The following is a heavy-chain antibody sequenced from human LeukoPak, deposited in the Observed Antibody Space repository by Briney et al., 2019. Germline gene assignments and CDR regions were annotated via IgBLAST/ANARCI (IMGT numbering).Heavy chain of an antibody. CDR3: AKVRDWSQYYLDY. Sequence: PGGSLRLSCTVSGFTVSSNSMSWVRQAPGKGLEWVSFIYSDNTHYSDSVKGRFTISRDNSKNTLYLQMNSLRAEDTAVYYCAKVRDWSQYYLDYWGQGTLVTVSS. D-gene: IGHD3-9*01. CDR2: IYSDNT. J-gene: IGHJ4*02. CDR1: GFTVSSNS. V-gene: IGHV3-53*01.